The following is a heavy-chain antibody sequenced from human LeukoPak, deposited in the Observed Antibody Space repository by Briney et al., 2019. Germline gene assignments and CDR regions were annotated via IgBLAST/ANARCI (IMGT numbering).Heavy chain of an antibody. CDR3: AKDTSIGRYCTNGVCSPFEY. CDR1: GFTFSSYA. CDR2: ISDTAATT. D-gene: IGHD2-8*01. J-gene: IGHJ4*02. Sequence: PGGSLRLSCAGSGFTFSSYAMSWVRQAPGKGMEWVSAISDTAATTYDADSVKGRSTISRDNSRSTLYLQINSLRAEDTALYYCAKDTSIGRYCTNGVCSPFEYWGQGTLVTVSS. V-gene: IGHV3-23*01.